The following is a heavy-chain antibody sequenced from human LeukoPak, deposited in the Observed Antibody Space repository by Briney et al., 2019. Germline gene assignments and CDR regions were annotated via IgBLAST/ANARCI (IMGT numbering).Heavy chain of an antibody. Sequence: SETLSLTCTVSGGSISSYYWRWIRQPPGKGLEWIGYIYYSGSTNYNPSLKSRVTISVDTSKNQFSLKLSSVTAADTAVYYCARLPYGDHYYYMDVWGKGTTVTVSS. J-gene: IGHJ6*03. CDR3: ARLPYGDHYYYMDV. D-gene: IGHD4-17*01. CDR2: IYYSGST. CDR1: GGSISSYY. V-gene: IGHV4-59*08.